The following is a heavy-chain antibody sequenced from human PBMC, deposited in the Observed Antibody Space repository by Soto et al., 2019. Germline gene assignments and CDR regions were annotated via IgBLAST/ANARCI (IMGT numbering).Heavy chain of an antibody. Sequence: GGSLRLSCAASGFTFSSYWMSWVRQAPGKGLEWVANIKPDGSEKYYVDSVKGRFTISRDNSKNTLYLQMNSLRAEDTAVYYCATLAGGSSGSPFDIWGQGTMVTVSS. CDR3: ATLAGGSSGSPFDI. J-gene: IGHJ3*02. V-gene: IGHV3-7*01. CDR1: GFTFSSYW. D-gene: IGHD3-22*01. CDR2: IKPDGSEK.